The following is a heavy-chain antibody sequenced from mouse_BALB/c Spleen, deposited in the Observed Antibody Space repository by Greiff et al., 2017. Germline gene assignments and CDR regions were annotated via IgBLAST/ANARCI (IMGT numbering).Heavy chain of an antibody. CDR2: ISYSGST. CDR3: ARWGGNYYYYAMDY. J-gene: IGHJ4*01. V-gene: IGHV3-8*02. Sequence: EVQLQQSGPSLVKPSQTLSLTCSVTGDSITSGYWNWIRKFPGNKLEYMGYISYSGSTYYNPSLKSRISITRDTSKNQYYLQLNSVTTEDTATYYCARWGGNYYYYAMDYWGQGTSVTVSS. CDR1: GDSITSGY. D-gene: IGHD2-1*01.